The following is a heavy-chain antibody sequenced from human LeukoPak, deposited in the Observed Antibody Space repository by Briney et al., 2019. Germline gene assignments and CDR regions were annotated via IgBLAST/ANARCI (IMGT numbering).Heavy chain of an antibody. CDR3: ARGATYYDFWSGYSEN. J-gene: IGHJ4*02. V-gene: IGHV3-48*01. D-gene: IGHD3-3*01. CDR2: ISSSSSTI. Sequence: GGSLRLSCAASGFTFSSYSMNWVRQAPGKGLEWVSYISSSSSTIYYADSVKGRFTISRDNAKNSLYLQMNSLRAEDTAVYYCARGATYYDFWSGYSENWGQGTLVTVSS. CDR1: GFTFSSYS.